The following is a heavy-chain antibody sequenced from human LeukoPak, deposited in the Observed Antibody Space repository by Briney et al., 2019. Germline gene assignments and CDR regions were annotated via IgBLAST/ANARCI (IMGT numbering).Heavy chain of an antibody. V-gene: IGHV3-23*01. CDR3: AKGGRGLKWFDP. D-gene: IGHD2-8*01. CDR2: ISGSGDNT. Sequence: GGSLRLSCAASGFAFSNYAMNWVRQAPGKGLEWVSGISGSGDNTYYADSVKGRFTISRDNSKNTLYLQMNSLRAEDTAVYYCAKGGRGLKWFDPWGQGTLVTVSS. J-gene: IGHJ5*02. CDR1: GFAFSNYA.